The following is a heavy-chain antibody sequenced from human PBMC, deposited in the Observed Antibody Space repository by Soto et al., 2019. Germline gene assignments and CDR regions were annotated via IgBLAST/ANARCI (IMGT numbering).Heavy chain of an antibody. CDR3: ARGITLPTPLDY. D-gene: IGHD1-20*01. Sequence: ASVKVSCTASGYTFTSYAIYWVRQATGQGLEWMGWMNPNSGNTGYAQKFQGRVTMTRNTSISTAYMELSSLRSEDTAVYYCARGITLPTPLDYWGQGTLVTISS. CDR1: GYTFTSYA. J-gene: IGHJ4*02. V-gene: IGHV1-8*01. CDR2: MNPNSGNT.